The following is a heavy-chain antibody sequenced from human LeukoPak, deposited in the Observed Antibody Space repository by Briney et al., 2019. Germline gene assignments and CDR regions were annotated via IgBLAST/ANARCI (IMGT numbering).Heavy chain of an antibody. CDR1: GSTFTGYY. D-gene: IGHD6-6*01. V-gene: IGHV1-2*02. CDR2: INPNSGGT. Sequence: GASVTVSRKASGSTFTGYYMHWVRQAPGQGLEWMGWINPNSGGTNYAQNFQARVNMTRDTSISTAYMELSRLRSDDTAVYYFAKETSIAARPLGIWGKGTLGTVSS. J-gene: IGHJ4*02. CDR3: AKETSIAARPLGI.